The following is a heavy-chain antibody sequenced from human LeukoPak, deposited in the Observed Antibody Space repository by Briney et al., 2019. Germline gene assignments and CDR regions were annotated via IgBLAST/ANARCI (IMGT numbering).Heavy chain of an antibody. Sequence: PSETLSLTCSVSGGSISSTYWSWIRQPPGKGLEWIGYIHYSGSTNYKSPLKSRVTISVDTSKNQFSLKLSSVTAADTAVYYCARDSNWGDSIAAAGPHAFDIWGQGTMVTVSS. CDR1: GGSISSTY. V-gene: IGHV4-59*12. J-gene: IGHJ3*02. CDR3: ARDSNWGDSIAAAGPHAFDI. CDR2: IHYSGST. D-gene: IGHD6-13*01.